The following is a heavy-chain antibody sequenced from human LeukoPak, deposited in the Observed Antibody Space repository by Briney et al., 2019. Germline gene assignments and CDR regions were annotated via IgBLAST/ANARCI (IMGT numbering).Heavy chain of an antibody. V-gene: IGHV4-39*01. CDR3: ARQLRYFDWLLNFDY. J-gene: IGHJ4*02. CDR2: IYYSGST. Sequence: SETLSLTCTVSGGSISSSSYYWGWIRQPPGKGLEWIGSIYYSGSTYYNPSLKSRVTMSVDTSKNQFSLKLSSVTAADTAVYYCARQLRYFDWLLNFDYWGQGTLVTVSS. D-gene: IGHD3-9*01. CDR1: GGSISSSSYY.